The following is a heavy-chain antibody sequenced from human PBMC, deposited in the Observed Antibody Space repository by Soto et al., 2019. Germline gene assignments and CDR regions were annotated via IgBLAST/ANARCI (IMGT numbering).Heavy chain of an antibody. CDR1: GGSFSGYY. D-gene: IGHD6-19*01. V-gene: IGHV4-34*01. CDR2: INHSGST. CDR3: ARRPGYSSGWGTFDY. J-gene: IGHJ4*02. Sequence: TSETLSLTCAVYGGSFSGYYWSWIRQPPGKGLEWIGEINHSGSTNYNPSLKSRVTISVDTSKNQFSLKLSSVTAADTAVYYCARRPGYSSGWGTFDYWGQGTLVTVS.